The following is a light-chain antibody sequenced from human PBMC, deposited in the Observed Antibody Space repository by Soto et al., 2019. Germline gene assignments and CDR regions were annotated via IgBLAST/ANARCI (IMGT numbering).Light chain of an antibody. J-gene: IGKJ2*02. V-gene: IGKV1-39*01. CDR3: QQSYSTPCT. Sequence: DIQMTQSPSSLSAFVGDRVTISCRASQTISTYLNWYQQKPGQAPKVLIFAASSLKSGVPSRFSGSGSGTDFTLTINSLQPEDFANYFCQQSYSTPCTFGQGTKLEI. CDR2: AAS. CDR1: QTISTY.